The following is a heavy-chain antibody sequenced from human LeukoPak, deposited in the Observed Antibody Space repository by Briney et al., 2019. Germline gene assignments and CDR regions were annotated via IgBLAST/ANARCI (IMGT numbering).Heavy chain of an antibody. J-gene: IGHJ4*02. V-gene: IGHV1-69*13. CDR1: GGNFKSFV. D-gene: IGHD6-13*01. CDR3: ARESRPGTWPSDY. Sequence: SVKVSCKASGGNFKSFVFSWVRQVPGQGHEWLGGIMSLFGKAHYAQKFQDRVTFTADESTNTVYMEVRSLTYEDTAVYFCARESRPGTWPSDYWGQGTLVTVSS. CDR2: IMSLFGKA.